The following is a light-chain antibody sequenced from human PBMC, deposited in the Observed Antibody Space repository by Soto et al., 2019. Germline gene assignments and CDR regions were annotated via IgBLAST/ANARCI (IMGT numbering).Light chain of an antibody. CDR1: QSVLYSSNNNNY. V-gene: IGKV4-1*01. Sequence: DIVMTQSPDSLAVSLGERATINCKSSQSVLYSSNNNNYLAWYQQKPGQPPRLLIYWASTRKSGVPDRFSGSGSGTDFTLTISSLQAEDVAVYFRQQYLSAPLTFGGGTKVEIK. CDR2: WAS. J-gene: IGKJ4*01. CDR3: QQYLSAPLT.